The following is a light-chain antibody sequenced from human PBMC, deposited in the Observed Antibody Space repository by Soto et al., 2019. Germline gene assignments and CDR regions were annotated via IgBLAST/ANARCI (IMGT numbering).Light chain of an antibody. CDR1: SGHSNYA. CDR3: QTCGTGIQV. Sequence: QSVLTQSPSASASLGASVKLTCTLSSGHSNYAIAWHQLQPEKGPRYLMKLNSDGSHIKGDGIPDRFSGSSSGAERYLTISSGQSEDEADYYCQTCGTGIQVFGGGTKLTVL. J-gene: IGLJ2*01. V-gene: IGLV4-69*01. CDR2: LNSDGSH.